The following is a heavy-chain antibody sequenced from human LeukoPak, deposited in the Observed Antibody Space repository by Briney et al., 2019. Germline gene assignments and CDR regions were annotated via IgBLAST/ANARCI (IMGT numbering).Heavy chain of an antibody. D-gene: IGHD2-15*01. CDR3: ARGGPGYCSDETCYKGFAY. Sequence: GGSLRLSCAASGFTFSRYGMHWVRQAPGKGLEWVAVIWFDGSNQYYADSVKGRFTISRDNSMSMLYVQMDSLKVGDTAVYFCARGGPGYCSDETCYKGFAYWGQGTLVTVSS. CDR2: IWFDGSNQ. V-gene: IGHV3-33*01. CDR1: GFTFSRYG. J-gene: IGHJ4*02.